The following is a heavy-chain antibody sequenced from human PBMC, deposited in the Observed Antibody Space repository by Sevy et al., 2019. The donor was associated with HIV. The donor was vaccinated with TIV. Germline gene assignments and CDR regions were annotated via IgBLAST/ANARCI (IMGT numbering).Heavy chain of an antibody. CDR2: ISSSGSSI. V-gene: IGHV3-48*03. CDR3: TRNGGAFDNGFDP. CDR1: GFTFSSYD. J-gene: IGHJ5*02. Sequence: GGYLRLSCTASGFTFSSYDMNWVRQAPGKGLEWVSKISSSGSSIYYADPVKGRFTISRDNAKNSLNLQMNSLRAEDTAVYYCTRNGGAFDNGFDPWGQGTLVTVSS. D-gene: IGHD2-8*01.